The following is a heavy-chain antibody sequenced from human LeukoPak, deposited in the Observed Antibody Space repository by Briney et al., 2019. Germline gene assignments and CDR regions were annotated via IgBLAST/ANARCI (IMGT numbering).Heavy chain of an antibody. J-gene: IGHJ2*01. D-gene: IGHD4-17*01. CDR2: IYYSGST. CDR1: GGSISSHY. CDR3: ARRQVTTWYFDL. Sequence: TSETLSLTCTVSGGSISSHYWSWIRQPPGKGLEWIGYIYYSGSTDYNPSLKSRVTISVDTSKNQFSLKLSSVTAADTAVYYCARRQVTTWYFDLWGRGTLVTVSS. V-gene: IGHV4-59*08.